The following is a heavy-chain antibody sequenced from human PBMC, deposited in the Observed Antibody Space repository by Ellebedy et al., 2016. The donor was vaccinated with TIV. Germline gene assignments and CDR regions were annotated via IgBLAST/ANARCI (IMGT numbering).Heavy chain of an antibody. Sequence: GESLKISCAASGFTFDDYVMHWVRQGPGKGLEWVSLISGDGYSTYYADSVKGRFTISRDNSENSLYLQMNSLRTEDTALYYCAKVRGYCGGGSCYDYDYWGQGTLVTVSS. J-gene: IGHJ4*02. CDR1: GFTFDDYV. CDR3: AKVRGYCGGGSCYDYDY. D-gene: IGHD2-15*01. CDR2: ISGDGYST. V-gene: IGHV3-43*02.